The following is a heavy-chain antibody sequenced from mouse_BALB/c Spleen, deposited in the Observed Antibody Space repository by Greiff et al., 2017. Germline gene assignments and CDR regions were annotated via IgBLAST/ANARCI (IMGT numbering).Heavy chain of an antibody. D-gene: IGHD1-1*01. CDR1: GFTFSSYT. J-gene: IGHJ3*01. V-gene: IGHV5-6-4*01. Sequence: EVQLVESGGGLVKPGGSLKLSCAASGFTFSSYTMSWVRQTPEKRLEWVATISSGGSYTYYPDSVKGRFTISRDNAKNTLYLQMSSLKSEDTAMYYCTRGGTTVVATPFAYWGQGTLVTVSA. CDR2: ISSGGSYT. CDR3: TRGGTTVVATPFAY.